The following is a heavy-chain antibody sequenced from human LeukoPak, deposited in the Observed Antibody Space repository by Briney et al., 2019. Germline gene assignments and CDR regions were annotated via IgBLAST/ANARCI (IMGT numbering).Heavy chain of an antibody. J-gene: IGHJ4*02. CDR1: GFTFSSYS. CDR3: ARSRTSMPATKYYFDY. Sequence: GGSLRLSCAASGFTFSSYSMNWVRQAPGKGLEWVSVIYSGGSTYYADSVKGRFTISRDNSKNTLYLQMNSLRAEDTAVYYCARSRTSMPATKYYFDYWGQGTLVTVSS. D-gene: IGHD6-25*01. CDR2: IYSGGST. V-gene: IGHV3-66*01.